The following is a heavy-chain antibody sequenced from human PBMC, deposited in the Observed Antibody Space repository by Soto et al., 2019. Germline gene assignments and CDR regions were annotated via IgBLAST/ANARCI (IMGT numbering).Heavy chain of an antibody. Sequence: QMQLQESGPGLVKPSETLALTCTVSGSSIRESGFYWGWIRQSPGKGLEWIGSIFLSGRTHYNPSLRSRVTMSVDASKNQFSLNLNSVTAADTAVYYCARSLMDVWGKGTTVRVSS. V-gene: IGHV4-39*01. CDR1: GSSIRESGFY. CDR2: IFLSGRT. J-gene: IGHJ6*03. CDR3: ARSLMDV.